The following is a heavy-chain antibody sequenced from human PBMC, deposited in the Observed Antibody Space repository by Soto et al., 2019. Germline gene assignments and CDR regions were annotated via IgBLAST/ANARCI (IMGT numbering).Heavy chain of an antibody. V-gene: IGHV1-69*08. CDR3: ARDEGIAAAGTPY. J-gene: IGHJ4*02. Sequence: QVQLVQSGAEVKKPGSSVKVSCKASGGTFSSYTISWVRQAPGQGLEWMGRIIPILGIANYAQKVQGRVTITADKATSTAYMELSSLRSEDTAVYYCARDEGIAAAGTPYWGQGTLVTVSS. D-gene: IGHD6-13*01. CDR1: GGTFSSYT. CDR2: IIPILGIA.